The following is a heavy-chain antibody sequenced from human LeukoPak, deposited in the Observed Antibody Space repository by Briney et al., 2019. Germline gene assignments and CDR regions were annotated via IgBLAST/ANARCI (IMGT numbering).Heavy chain of an antibody. Sequence: SETPSLTCTVSGGSISSSSYYWGWIRQPPGKGLEWIGEINHSGSTNYNPSLKSRVTISVDTSKNQFSLKLSSVTAVDTAVYYCARGPVGGATYYDGDAFDIWGQGTMVTVSS. CDR1: GGSISSSSYY. CDR3: ARGPVGGATYYDGDAFDI. V-gene: IGHV4-39*07. D-gene: IGHD1-26*01. CDR2: INHSGST. J-gene: IGHJ3*02.